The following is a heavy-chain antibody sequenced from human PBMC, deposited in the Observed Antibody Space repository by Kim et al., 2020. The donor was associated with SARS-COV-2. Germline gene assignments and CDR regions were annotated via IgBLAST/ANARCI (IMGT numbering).Heavy chain of an antibody. CDR2: ISAYNGNT. CDR1: GYTFTSYG. Sequence: ASVKVSCKASGYTFTSYGISWVRQAPGQGLEWMGWISAYNGNTNYAQKLQGRVTMTTDTSTSTAYMELRSLRSDDTAVYYCARERRGVVAATPPWFDPWGQGTLVTVSS. CDR3: ARERRGVVAATPPWFDP. D-gene: IGHD2-15*01. J-gene: IGHJ5*02. V-gene: IGHV1-18*01.